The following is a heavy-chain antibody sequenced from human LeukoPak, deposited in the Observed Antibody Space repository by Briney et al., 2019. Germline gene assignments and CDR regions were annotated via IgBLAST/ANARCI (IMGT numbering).Heavy chain of an antibody. CDR1: GYSFTSYW. V-gene: IGHV5-51*01. J-gene: IGHJ3*02. CDR3: ARRAGDGNNYRDAFDI. D-gene: IGHD5-24*01. Sequence: GESLKISCKASGYSFTSYWIGWVRQMPGKGLEWTGIIYPGDSDTRYSPSFQGQVSISVDKSISAAYLQWSSLKASDTALYYCARRAGDGNNYRDAFDIWGQGTMVTVSS. CDR2: IYPGDSDT.